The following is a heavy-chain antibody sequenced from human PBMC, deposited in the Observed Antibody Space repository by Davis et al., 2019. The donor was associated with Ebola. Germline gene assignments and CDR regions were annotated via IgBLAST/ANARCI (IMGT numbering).Heavy chain of an antibody. CDR3: ARGEDNRGWTSGWWFDS. J-gene: IGHJ5*01. V-gene: IGHV5-51*01. CDR2: IFPRDSDT. CDR1: GYDFTSSW. Sequence: GGSLRLSCKGSGYDFTSSWIAWVRLMPGKGLEWMGIIFPRDSDTRYSPSFQGQVHISVDKSINTAYLQWGSLKASDNAMYYCARGEDNRGWTSGWWFDSWGQGTRVSVSS. D-gene: IGHD6-19*01.